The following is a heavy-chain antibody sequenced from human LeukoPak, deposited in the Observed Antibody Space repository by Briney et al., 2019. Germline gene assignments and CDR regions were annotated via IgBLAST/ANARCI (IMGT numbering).Heavy chain of an antibody. J-gene: IGHJ6*02. Sequence: SETLSLTCAVYGGSFSGYYWSWIRQPPGKGLEWIGEINHSGSTNYNPSLKSRVTISVDTSKNQFSLKLSSVTAADTAVYYCARGGPLYYYDSSGYPAAPLTNYYYYGMDVWGQGATVTVSS. V-gene: IGHV4-34*01. CDR3: ARGGPLYYYDSSGYPAAPLTNYYYYGMDV. CDR1: GGSFSGYY. CDR2: INHSGST. D-gene: IGHD3-22*01.